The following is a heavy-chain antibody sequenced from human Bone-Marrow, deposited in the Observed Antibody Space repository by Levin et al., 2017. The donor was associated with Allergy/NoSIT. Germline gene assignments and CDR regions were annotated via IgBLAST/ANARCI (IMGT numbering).Heavy chain of an antibody. J-gene: IGHJ4*02. V-gene: IGHV4-59*01. D-gene: IGHD3-10*01. Sequence: RASETLSLTCGVSGGSLSNYFWTWIRQAPGRGLEWIGHMQNGGATNYNPSLKSRVTISLDTSKNQFSLRLTSVTAADTAVYYCARDRGGAIEYWGRGTPVTVSS. CDR3: ARDRGGAIEY. CDR1: GGSLSNYF. CDR2: MQNGGAT.